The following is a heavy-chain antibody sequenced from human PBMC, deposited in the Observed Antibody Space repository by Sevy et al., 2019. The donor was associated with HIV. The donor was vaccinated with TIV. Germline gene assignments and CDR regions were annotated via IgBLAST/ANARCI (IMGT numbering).Heavy chain of an antibody. J-gene: IGHJ4*02. V-gene: IGHV3-30*18. CDR3: AKGRDGYKNYFDY. Sequence: GGSLRLSCAASGFTFSSYGMHCVRQAPGKGLEWVAVISYDGSNKYYPDSVKGRFTISRDNSKNTLYLQMNSLRAEDTAVYYCAKGRDGYKNYFDYWGQGTLVTVSS. CDR2: ISYDGSNK. CDR1: GFTFSSYG. D-gene: IGHD5-12*01.